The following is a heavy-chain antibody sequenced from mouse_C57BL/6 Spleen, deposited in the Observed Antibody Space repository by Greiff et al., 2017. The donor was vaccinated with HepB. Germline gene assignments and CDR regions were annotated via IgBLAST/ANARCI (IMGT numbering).Heavy chain of an antibody. D-gene: IGHD2-3*01. Sequence: EVKLVESGGGLVKPGGSLKLSCAASGFTFSSYTMSWVRQTPEKRLEWVATISGGGGNTYYPDSVKGRFTISRDNAKNTLYLQMSSLRSEDTALYYCARHYYDCYYVAYWGQGTLVTVSA. J-gene: IGHJ3*01. V-gene: IGHV5-9*01. CDR3: ARHYYDCYYVAY. CDR2: ISGGGGNT. CDR1: GFTFSSYT.